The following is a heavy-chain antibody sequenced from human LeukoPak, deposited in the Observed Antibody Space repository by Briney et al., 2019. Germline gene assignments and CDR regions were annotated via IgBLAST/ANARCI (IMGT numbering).Heavy chain of an antibody. V-gene: IGHV3-30*18. D-gene: IGHD5-18*01. CDR2: ISYDGSNK. CDR3: AKEAGYSYGFDY. J-gene: IGHJ4*02. Sequence: GGSLRLSCAASGFTFSNYGIHWVRQAPGKGLEWVAVISYDGSNKYYADSVKGRCTISRDKSKNTVYLQMNSLRAEDTAVYYCAKEAGYSYGFDYWGQGALVTVSS. CDR1: GFTFSNYG.